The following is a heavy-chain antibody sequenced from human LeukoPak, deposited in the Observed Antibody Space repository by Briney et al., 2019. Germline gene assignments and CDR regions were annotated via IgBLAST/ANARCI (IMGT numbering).Heavy chain of an antibody. J-gene: IGHJ4*02. D-gene: IGHD3-3*01. CDR1: GYTFTSYD. CDR2: MNPNSGNI. V-gene: IGHV1-8*01. Sequence: ASVKVSSKASGYTFTSYDINWVRQATGQGPEWMGWMNPNSGNIGYAQKFQGRLTMTRDTSITTAYMELSSLRSEDTAVYYCARGRVSYLDYWGQGTLVTVSS. CDR3: ARGRVSYLDY.